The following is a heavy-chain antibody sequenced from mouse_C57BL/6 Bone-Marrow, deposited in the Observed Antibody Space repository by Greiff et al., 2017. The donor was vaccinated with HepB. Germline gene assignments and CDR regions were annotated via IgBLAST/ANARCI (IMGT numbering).Heavy chain of an antibody. CDR1: GYTFTDYY. CDR2: FGPGSGST. V-gene: IGHV1-77*01. D-gene: IGHD1-1*01. CDR3: ARSYYGSSYGYFDV. J-gene: IGHJ1*03. Sequence: QVQLQQSGAELVKPGASVKISCKASGYTFTDYYINWVKQRPGQGLEWIGKFGPGSGSTYYNEKFKGKATLTADKSSSTAYMQLSSLTSEDSAVYFCARSYYGSSYGYFDVWGTGTTVTVSS.